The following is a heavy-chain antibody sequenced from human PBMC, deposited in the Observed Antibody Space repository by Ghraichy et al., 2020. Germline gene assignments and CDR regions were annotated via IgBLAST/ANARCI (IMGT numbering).Heavy chain of an antibody. CDR2: ISSSSSYI. D-gene: IGHD4-17*01. J-gene: IGHJ4*02. Sequence: GGSLRLSCAASGFTFSSYSMNWVRQAPGKGLEWVSSISSSSSYIYYADSVKGRFTISRDNAKNSLYLQMNSLRAEDTAVYYCAREVPTTVTTVTHPVDYWGQGTLVTVSS. V-gene: IGHV3-21*01. CDR1: GFTFSSYS. CDR3: AREVPTTVTTVTHPVDY.